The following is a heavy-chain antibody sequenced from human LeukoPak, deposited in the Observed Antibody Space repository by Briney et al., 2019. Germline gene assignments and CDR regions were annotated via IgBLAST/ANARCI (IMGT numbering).Heavy chain of an antibody. V-gene: IGHV3-48*01. CDR2: ISSSSSTI. Sequence: GGSLRLSCAASGFTFSSYSMNWVRQAPGKGLEWVSYISSSSSTIYYADSVKGRFTLSRDNSKNTLYLQMNSLRGEDTAVYYCARDPRPIRGIGVAGYCDSWGQGTLVTVSS. CDR3: ARDPRPIRGIGVAGYCDS. J-gene: IGHJ4*02. CDR1: GFTFSSYS. D-gene: IGHD6-13*01.